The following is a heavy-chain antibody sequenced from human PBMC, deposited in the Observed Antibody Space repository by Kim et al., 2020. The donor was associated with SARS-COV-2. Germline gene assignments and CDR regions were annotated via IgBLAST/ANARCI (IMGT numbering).Heavy chain of an antibody. Sequence: SETLSLTCTVSGDSFRSSAYYWGWIRQPPGKGLEWIGSIYYSGRTYYNPSLNNRVTISVDTSKNQFSLRLGSVTDADTAVYYCARLFPFESNWGHVADYWGQGTLVTVSS. V-gene: IGHV4-39*01. D-gene: IGHD7-27*01. CDR3: ARLFPFESNWGHVADY. CDR2: IYYSGRT. J-gene: IGHJ4*02. CDR1: GDSFRSSAYY.